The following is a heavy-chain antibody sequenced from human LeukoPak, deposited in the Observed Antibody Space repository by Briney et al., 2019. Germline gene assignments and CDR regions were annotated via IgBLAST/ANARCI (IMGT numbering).Heavy chain of an antibody. CDR3: AKVTYYYDSSGNFDY. CDR1: GFTFSSYW. V-gene: IGHV3-7*01. CDR2: MRQDGNEK. D-gene: IGHD3-22*01. Sequence: GGSLRLSCVASGFTFSSYWMTWVRQAPGKGLEWVANMRQDGNEKYYVDSVRGRFTISRDNAKNSLYLQMNSLRAEDTAVYYCAKVTYYYDSSGNFDYWGQGTLVTVSS. J-gene: IGHJ4*02.